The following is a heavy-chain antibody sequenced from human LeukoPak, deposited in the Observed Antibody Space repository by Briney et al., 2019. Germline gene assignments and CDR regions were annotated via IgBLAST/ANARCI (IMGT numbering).Heavy chain of an antibody. D-gene: IGHD2-2*01. CDR2: INPNSGGT. Sequence: GASVKVSCKASGYTFTGYYMHWVRQAPGQGLEWMGWINPNSGGTNYAQKFQGRVTMTRDTSISTAYMELSRLRSDDTAVYYCATRGDIVVVPAAAYYYYYMDVWGKGTTVTVSS. J-gene: IGHJ6*03. V-gene: IGHV1-2*02. CDR3: ATRGDIVVVPAAAYYYYYMDV. CDR1: GYTFTGYY.